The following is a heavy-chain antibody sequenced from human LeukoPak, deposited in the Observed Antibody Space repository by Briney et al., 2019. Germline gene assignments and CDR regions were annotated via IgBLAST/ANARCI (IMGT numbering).Heavy chain of an antibody. D-gene: IGHD3-22*01. CDR3: ARRHYYYDRSGFYYYFGT. J-gene: IGHJ4*02. CDR2: IQPGNPEI. V-gene: IGHV5-51*01. CDR1: EYSFTSYW. Sequence: GESLKISCKASEYSFTSYWIGWVRQMPGKGLEWVGNIQPGNPEIRYSPSFQGQVTLSADKSISTAYLQWSSLKASDTAMYYCARRHYYYDRSGFYYYFGTWGQGTQVTVTS.